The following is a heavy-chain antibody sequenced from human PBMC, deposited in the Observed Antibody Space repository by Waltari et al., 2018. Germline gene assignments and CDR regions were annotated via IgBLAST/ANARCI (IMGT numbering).Heavy chain of an antibody. CDR1: GYTFTDYY. D-gene: IGHD2-15*01. CDR2: VDPEDGET. V-gene: IGHV1-69-2*01. CDR3: ATSLSHCSGGSCYSGWFDP. J-gene: IGHJ5*02. Sequence: EVQLVQSGAEVKKPGATVKISCKVSGYTFTDYYMHWVQQAPGKGLEWMGLVDPEDGETIYAEKCQGRVTITADTSTDTAYMELSSLRSEDTAVYYCATSLSHCSGGSCYSGWFDPWGQGTLVTVSS.